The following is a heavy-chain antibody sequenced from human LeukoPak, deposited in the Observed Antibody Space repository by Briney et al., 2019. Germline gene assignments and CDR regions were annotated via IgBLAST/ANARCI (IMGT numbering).Heavy chain of an antibody. CDR3: AKDGGLWVSAHWGDS. CDR2: ITTSDGNT. V-gene: IGHV3-23*01. CDR1: GFTFSSYT. D-gene: IGHD7-27*01. J-gene: IGHJ4*02. Sequence: GGSLRLSCAASGFTFSSYTMSWVRQAPGKGLEWVSTITTSDGNTYYADSVKGRFTVSRGNSKNTLFLQMNSLRAEDTAVYYCAKDGGLWVSAHWGDSWGRGTLVTVSS.